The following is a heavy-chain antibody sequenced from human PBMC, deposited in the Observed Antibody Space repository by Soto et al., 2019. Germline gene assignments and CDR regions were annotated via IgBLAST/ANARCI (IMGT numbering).Heavy chain of an antibody. Sequence: GGSLRLSCAASGFTFSSYAMGWVRQAPGKGLEWVSAISGSGASTYYADSVKGRFTISRDNSKNTLYLQMNSLRAEDTAVYYCAKVLQYHYYGMDVWGQGTTVTVSS. CDR3: AKVLQYHYYGMDV. D-gene: IGHD4-4*01. CDR2: ISGSGAST. V-gene: IGHV3-23*01. CDR1: GFTFSSYA. J-gene: IGHJ6*02.